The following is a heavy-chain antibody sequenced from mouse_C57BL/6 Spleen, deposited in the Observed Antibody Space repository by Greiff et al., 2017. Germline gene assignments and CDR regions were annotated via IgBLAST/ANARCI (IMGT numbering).Heavy chain of an antibody. CDR3: ARGHKYPNAMDY. D-gene: IGHD5-1-1*01. CDR2: ILPGSGST. V-gene: IGHV1-9*01. Sequence: VQLQQSGAELMMPGASVKLCCKATGYSCTGYWIEWVKQRPGHGLEWIGEILPGSGSTNYNEKFKGKATFTADTSSNTAYMQLSSLTTEDSAIYYGARGHKYPNAMDYWAQGTSVTVSS. CDR1: GYSCTGYW. J-gene: IGHJ4*01.